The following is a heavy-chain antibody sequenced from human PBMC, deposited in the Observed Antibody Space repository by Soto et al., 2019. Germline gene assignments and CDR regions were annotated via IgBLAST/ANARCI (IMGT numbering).Heavy chain of an antibody. J-gene: IGHJ4*02. D-gene: IGHD3-22*01. V-gene: IGHV3-74*01. CDR3: IREVGDRCDGNGCFGRH. Sequence: EVQLVESGGGLVQPGGSLRLSCAASGFTFSSYWMHWVRQAPGKGLVWVSRINIDGSRISYADFVKGRCTISRDDAKNTVYMQRNRLRVQETAVYYCIREVGDRCDGNGCFGRHWGQGSLVTVSS. CDR1: GFTFSSYW. CDR2: INIDGSRI.